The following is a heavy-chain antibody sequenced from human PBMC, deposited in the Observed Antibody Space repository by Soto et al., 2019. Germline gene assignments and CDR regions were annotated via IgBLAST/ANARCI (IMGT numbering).Heavy chain of an antibody. D-gene: IGHD5-12*01. CDR1: GYTFTSYG. CDR2: ISDYNGNT. J-gene: IGHJ6*02. V-gene: IGHV1-18*04. Sequence: ASVKVSCKASGYTFTSYGISWVRQAPGQGLEWMGWISDYNGNTNYAQKLQERVTITRDMSTSTAYMELSSLRSEDTAVYYCAASIKVATIRYYYGMDVWGQGTTVTVSS. CDR3: AASIKVATIRYYYGMDV.